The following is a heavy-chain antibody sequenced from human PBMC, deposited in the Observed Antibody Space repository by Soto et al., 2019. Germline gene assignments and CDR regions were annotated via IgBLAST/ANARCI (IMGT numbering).Heavy chain of an antibody. J-gene: IGHJ4*02. CDR2: INAGNGNT. D-gene: IGHD1-26*01. CDR1: GYTCTSYA. CDR3: ASSGSYWGIDY. Sequence: QVQLVQSGAEEKKPGASVKVSCKASGYTCTSYAMHWVRQAPGQRLEWMGWINAGNGNTKYSQKFQGRVTITRDTSASTAYMELSSLRSEDTAVYYCASSGSYWGIDYWGQGTLVTVSS. V-gene: IGHV1-3*05.